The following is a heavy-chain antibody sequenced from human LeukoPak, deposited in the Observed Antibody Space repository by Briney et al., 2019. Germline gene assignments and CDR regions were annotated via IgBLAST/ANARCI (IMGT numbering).Heavy chain of an antibody. V-gene: IGHV3-21*01. CDR1: GFTFSSYS. Sequence: GGSLRLSCAASGFTFSSYSMNWVRQAPGKGLEWVSSISSSSSYIYYADSVKGRFTISRDNAKNSLYLQMNSLRAEDTAVYYCARDAHVGYYDILTGYYRIWYFDYWGQGTLVTVSS. D-gene: IGHD3-9*01. CDR2: ISSSSSYI. J-gene: IGHJ4*02. CDR3: ARDAHVGYYDILTGYYRIWYFDY.